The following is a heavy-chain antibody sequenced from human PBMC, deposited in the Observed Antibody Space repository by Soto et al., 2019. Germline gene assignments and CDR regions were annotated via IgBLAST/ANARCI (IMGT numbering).Heavy chain of an antibody. CDR2: ISSSSSYI. Sequence: GSLRLSCAASGFTFSSYSMNWVRQAPGKGLEWVSSISSSSSYIYYTDSVKGRFTISRDNAKNSLYLQMNSLRAEDTAVYYCARAPGYYDFWSGGLGAGWGQGTLVTVSS. CDR3: ARAPGYYDFWSGGLGAG. CDR1: GFTFSSYS. J-gene: IGHJ4*02. V-gene: IGHV3-21*01. D-gene: IGHD3-3*01.